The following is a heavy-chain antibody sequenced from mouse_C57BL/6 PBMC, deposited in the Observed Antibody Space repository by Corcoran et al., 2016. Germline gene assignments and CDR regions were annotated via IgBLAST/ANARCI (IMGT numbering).Heavy chain of an antibody. J-gene: IGHJ4*01. V-gene: IGHV9-3*01. Sequence: QIQLVQSGPELKKPGEPVKISCKASGYTFTTYGMSWVKQAPGKGLKWMGWINTYSGVPTYADDFKGRFAFSLETSASPAYLQLNNLKNEDTATYFCARCCNYDYAMDYWGQGTAVTLSS. CDR2: INTYSGVP. D-gene: IGHD2-1*01. CDR1: GYTFTTYG. CDR3: ARCCNYDYAMDY.